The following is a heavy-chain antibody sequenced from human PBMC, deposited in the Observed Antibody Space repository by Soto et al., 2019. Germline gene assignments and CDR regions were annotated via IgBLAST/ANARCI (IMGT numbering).Heavy chain of an antibody. CDR3: TIDPYSSSWRLDY. J-gene: IGHJ4*02. D-gene: IGHD6-13*01. Sequence: EVQLVESGGGLVKPGRSLRLSCTASGFTFGDYAMSWFRQAPGQGLEWVGFIRSKAYGRTTEYAASVKGRFTISRDDSKSIAYLQMNSLKTEDTAVYYCTIDPYSSSWRLDYWGQGTLVTVSS. CDR2: IRSKAYGRTT. CDR1: GFTFGDYA. V-gene: IGHV3-49*05.